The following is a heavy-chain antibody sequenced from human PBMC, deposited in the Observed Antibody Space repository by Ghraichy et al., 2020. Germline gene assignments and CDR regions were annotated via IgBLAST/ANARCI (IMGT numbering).Heavy chain of an antibody. V-gene: IGHV3-74*01. CDR2: STSDGTNT. Sequence: GGSLRLSCAASSASIFGDSWMHWVRPGPGEGLLWVSRSTSDGTNTIYADSVQGRFTISRDNANNMLYLQMHSLRAEDTAVYYCATDRFHGMDVWGQGTTVTVSS. CDR1: ASIFGDSW. CDR3: ATDRFHGMDV. D-gene: IGHD3-3*01. J-gene: IGHJ6*02.